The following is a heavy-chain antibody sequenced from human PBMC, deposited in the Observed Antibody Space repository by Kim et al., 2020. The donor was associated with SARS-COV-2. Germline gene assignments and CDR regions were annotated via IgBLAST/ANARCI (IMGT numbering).Heavy chain of an antibody. V-gene: IGHV3-11*04. Sequence: KGRFTISRDNAKNSLYLQMNSLRAEDTAVYYCARDSRDGYNPDYYYGMDVWGQGTTVTVSS. J-gene: IGHJ6*02. CDR3: ARDSRDGYNPDYYYGMDV. D-gene: IGHD5-12*01.